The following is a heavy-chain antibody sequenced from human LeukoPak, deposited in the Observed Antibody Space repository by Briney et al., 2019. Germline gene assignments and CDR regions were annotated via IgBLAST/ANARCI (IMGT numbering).Heavy chain of an antibody. CDR2: VDPEDGET. D-gene: IGHD3-10*01. CDR1: GYTFTDYY. CDR3: ATVSGSGSYYNHFDY. J-gene: IGHJ4*02. Sequence: ASVKVSCKVSGYTFTDYYMHWVQQAPGKGLEWMGLVDPEDGETIYAEKFQGRVTMTANTSTDTAYMELSSLRSEATAVYYCATVSGSGSYYNHFDYWGQGTLVTVSS. V-gene: IGHV1-69-2*01.